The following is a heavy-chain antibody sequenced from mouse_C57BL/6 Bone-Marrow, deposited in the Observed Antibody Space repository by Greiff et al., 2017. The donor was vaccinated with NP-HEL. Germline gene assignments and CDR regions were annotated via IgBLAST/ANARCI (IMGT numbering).Heavy chain of an antibody. CDR3: ARATYYYAMDY. J-gene: IGHJ4*01. Sequence: VQLQQSGPELVKPGASVKISCKASGYAFSSSWMNWVKQRPGKGLEWIGRIYPGDGDTNYNGKFKGKDTLTADKSSSTAYMQLSSLTSEDSAVYFCARATYYYAMDYWGQGTSVTVSS. V-gene: IGHV1-82*01. CDR1: GYAFSSSW. CDR2: IYPGDGDT.